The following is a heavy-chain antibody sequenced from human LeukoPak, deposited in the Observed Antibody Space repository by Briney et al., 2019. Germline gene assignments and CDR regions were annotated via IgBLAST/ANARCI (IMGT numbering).Heavy chain of an antibody. D-gene: IGHD3-22*01. CDR3: ASGGTAVVMALTYYFDT. J-gene: IGHJ4*02. V-gene: IGHV4-38-2*01. Sequence: SDTLSLTCAVSGYSISSGYYWGWIRQPPGKGLEWIGGIYHTGSTYYNPSLQSRVTISLDSPKNQFSLKLPSVTAADTAVYYCASGGTAVVMALTYYFDTWGQGTPVTVSS. CDR2: IYHTGST. CDR1: GYSISSGYY.